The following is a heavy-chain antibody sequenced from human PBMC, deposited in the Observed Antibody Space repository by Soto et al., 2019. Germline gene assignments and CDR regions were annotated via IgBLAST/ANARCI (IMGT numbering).Heavy chain of an antibody. CDR1: GYTFTKYG. Sequence: VQLVQSGAEVKNPGASVKVSCKTSGYTFTKYGVGWVRQAPGQGLEWMGWISGSSGNANYAEKVQGRITLTTDTSTSTAYIELRSLRSDDTAVYYGAREMAGIGGEYDYWGQGTLVTVSS. D-gene: IGHD3-16*01. CDR2: ISGSSGNA. J-gene: IGHJ4*02. CDR3: AREMAGIGGEYDY. V-gene: IGHV1-18*01.